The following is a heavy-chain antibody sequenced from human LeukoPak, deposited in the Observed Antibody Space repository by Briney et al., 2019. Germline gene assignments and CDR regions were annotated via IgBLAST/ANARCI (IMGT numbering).Heavy chain of an antibody. CDR2: INHSGST. Sequence: SETLSLTCAVSGGSFSGYYWSWIRQPPGKGLEWIGEINHSGSTNYNPSLKSRVTISVDTSKNQFSLKLSSVTAADTAVYYCARRLYDFWSGRGPFDYWGQGTLVTVSS. CDR3: ARRLYDFWSGRGPFDY. J-gene: IGHJ4*02. V-gene: IGHV4-34*01. CDR1: GGSFSGYY. D-gene: IGHD3-3*01.